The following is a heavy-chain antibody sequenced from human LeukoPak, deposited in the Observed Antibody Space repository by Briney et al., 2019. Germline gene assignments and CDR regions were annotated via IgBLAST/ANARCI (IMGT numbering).Heavy chain of an antibody. J-gene: IGHJ4*02. V-gene: IGHV1-2*02. D-gene: IGHD6-19*01. CDR2: INPNSGGT. CDR1: GYTFTGYY. CDR3: ARTGIAVAGISGYFDY. Sequence: GASVKVSCKASGYTFTGYYMHWVRQAPGQGLEWMGWINPNSGGTNYTQKFQGRVTMTRDTSISTAYMELSRLRSDDTAVYYCARTGIAVAGISGYFDYWGQGTLVTVSS.